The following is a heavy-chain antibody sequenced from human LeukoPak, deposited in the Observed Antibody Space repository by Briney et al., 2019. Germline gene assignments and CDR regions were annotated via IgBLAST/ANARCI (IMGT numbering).Heavy chain of an antibody. CDR1: GYTFTHYG. Sequence: GASVKVSCKASGYTFTHYGISWVRQAPGQGLEWMGWISAYTGNSDYAQKLQGRVTMTTDTSTSTAYMELRSLTSDDTAMYYCAREGNTYYDFWSGYPRFDCWGQGTLVTVSS. J-gene: IGHJ4*02. CDR2: ISAYTGNS. V-gene: IGHV1-18*01. CDR3: AREGNTYYDFWSGYPRFDC. D-gene: IGHD3-3*01.